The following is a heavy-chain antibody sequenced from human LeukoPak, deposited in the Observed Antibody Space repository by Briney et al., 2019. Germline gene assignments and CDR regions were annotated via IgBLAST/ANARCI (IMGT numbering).Heavy chain of an antibody. CDR3: ANMGAVAGSFDY. D-gene: IGHD6-19*01. CDR2: IIPIFGTA. CDR1: GGTFSSYA. Sequence: SVKVSXKASGGTFSSYAISWVRQAPGQGLEWMGRIIPIFGTANYAQKFQGRVTITTDESTSTAYMELSSLRSEDTAVYYCANMGAVAGSFDYWGQGTLVTVSS. V-gene: IGHV1-69*05. J-gene: IGHJ4*02.